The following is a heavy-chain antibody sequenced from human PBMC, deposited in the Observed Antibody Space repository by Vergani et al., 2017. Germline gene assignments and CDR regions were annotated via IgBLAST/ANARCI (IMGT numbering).Heavy chain of an antibody. J-gene: IGHJ3*02. CDR1: GFLFSSYI. CDR2: ISSSSSYI. CDR3: ARDDSLGNDAFDI. D-gene: IGHD7-27*01. V-gene: IGHV3-21*01. Sequence: EVQLVESGGGLVKPGGSLRLLCAASGFLFSSYITNWVPQAPGKGMVWVSSISSSSSYIYYADSVTGRFTISRDNAKNSLYLQMNSLRAEDTAVYYCARDDSLGNDAFDICGQGTMVTVSS.